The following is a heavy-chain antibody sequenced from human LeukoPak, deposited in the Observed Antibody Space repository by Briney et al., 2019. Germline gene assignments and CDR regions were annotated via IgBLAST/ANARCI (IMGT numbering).Heavy chain of an antibody. CDR2: IYYSGST. J-gene: IGHJ4*02. CDR3: ASYDYTSAYYFDY. D-gene: IGHD4-11*01. V-gene: IGHV4-59*01. Sequence: SETLSLTCTVSGGSISSYYWSWIRQPPGKRLEWIGYIYYSGSTNYNPSLKSRVTISVDTSKNQFSLKLSSVTAADTAVYYCASYDYTSAYYFDYWGQGTLVTVSS. CDR1: GGSISSYY.